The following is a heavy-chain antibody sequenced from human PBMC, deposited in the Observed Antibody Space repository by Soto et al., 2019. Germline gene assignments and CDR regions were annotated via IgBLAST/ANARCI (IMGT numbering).Heavy chain of an antibody. V-gene: IGHV3-30*18. J-gene: IGHJ3*02. CDR3: AKGHLRRHPIFGVVNDAFDI. Sequence: GGSLRLSCAASGFTFSSYGMHWVRQAPGKGLEWVAVISYDGSNKYYADSVKGRFTISRDNSKNTLYLQMNSLRAEDTAVYYCAKGHLRRHPIFGVVNDAFDIWGQGTMVTVSS. CDR1: GFTFSSYG. D-gene: IGHD3-3*01. CDR2: ISYDGSNK.